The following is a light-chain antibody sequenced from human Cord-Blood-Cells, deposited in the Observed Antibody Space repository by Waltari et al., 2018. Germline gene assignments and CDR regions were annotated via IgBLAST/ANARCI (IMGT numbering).Light chain of an antibody. Sequence: QSALTQPPSASGSPGQSVTISCTGTSSDVGGYNYVSWYQQHPGKAPKLMIYEVSKGPSGVPDRCSGSKSVNTAALTVSGLQAEDEADYYCSSYAGSNNYVFGTGTKVTVL. CDR1: SSDVGGYNY. J-gene: IGLJ1*01. CDR2: EVS. V-gene: IGLV2-8*01. CDR3: SSYAGSNNYV.